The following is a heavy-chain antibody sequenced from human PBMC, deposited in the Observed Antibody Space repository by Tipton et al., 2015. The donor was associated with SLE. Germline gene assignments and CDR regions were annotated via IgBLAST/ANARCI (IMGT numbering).Heavy chain of an antibody. CDR1: GGSISSYY. Sequence: TLSLTCTVSGGSISSYYWNWIRQPPGRGLEWIGYIYYSGSTNYNPSLKSRVTISVDTSKNQFSLKLSPVTAADTAVYYCARAEGSWDAFDIWGQGTMVTVSS. V-gene: IGHV4-59*01. CDR2: IYYSGST. CDR3: ARAEGSWDAFDI. D-gene: IGHD2-15*01. J-gene: IGHJ3*02.